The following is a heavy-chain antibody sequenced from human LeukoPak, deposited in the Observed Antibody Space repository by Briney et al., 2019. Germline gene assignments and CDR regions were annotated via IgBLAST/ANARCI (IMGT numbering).Heavy chain of an antibody. CDR2: ISYSGVVK. CDR3: ARAIGFGESWYWFDP. J-gene: IGHJ5*02. D-gene: IGHD3-10*01. Sequence: GTSLRLSCTASGYTFSDYGMHWVRQAPGKGLEWLSVISYSGVVKFYADSVKGRFTISRDSSENTLYLQMNSLRADDTAVYYCARAIGFGESWYWFDPWGQGTLVTVSS. CDR1: GYTFSDYG. V-gene: IGHV3-33*08.